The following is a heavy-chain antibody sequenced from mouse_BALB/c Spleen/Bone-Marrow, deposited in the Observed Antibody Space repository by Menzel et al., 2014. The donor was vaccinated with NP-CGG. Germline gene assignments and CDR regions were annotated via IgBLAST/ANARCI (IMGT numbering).Heavy chain of an antibody. CDR2: IDPANGNT. D-gene: IGHD2-4*01. J-gene: IGHJ3*01. V-gene: IGHV14-3*02. CDR1: DFNIKDTY. CDR3: AVYDYEGFAY. Sequence: EVQLVESGAELVKPGASLKLSCTASDFNIKDTYMHWVKQRPEQGLEWIGRIDPANGNTKYDPKFQGKATITADTSSNTAYLQLSSLTSEDTAVYYCAVYDYEGFAYWGQGTLVTVSA.